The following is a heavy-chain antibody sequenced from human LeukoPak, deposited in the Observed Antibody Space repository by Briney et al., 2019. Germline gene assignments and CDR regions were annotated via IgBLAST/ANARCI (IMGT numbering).Heavy chain of an antibody. V-gene: IGHV4-59*11. CDR3: ARHVRGYSGYDSINFFDY. CDR1: VGSISSHY. J-gene: IGHJ4*02. D-gene: IGHD5-12*01. CDR2: IFCGGGT. Sequence: PSETLSLTCTVSVGSISSHYWSWIRQPPGKGRERSGYIFCGGGTDYDPSLKSRVTISVDTSKNQFSLNLSSVTAADTAMYYCARHVRGYSGYDSINFFDYWGQGTLVTVSS.